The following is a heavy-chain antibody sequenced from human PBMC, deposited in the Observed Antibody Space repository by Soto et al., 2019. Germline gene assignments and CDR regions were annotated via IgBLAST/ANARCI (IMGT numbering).Heavy chain of an antibody. Sequence: GGSLRLSCAASGFSFSNNGMHWVRQAPGKGLEWVAIISYDGSKKYYADSVKGRFTISRDNSKNTLYLQMNSLRVEDTAVYYCSRYYGDHLDYWGQGTRVTVSS. CDR3: SRYYGDHLDY. V-gene: IGHV3-30*03. D-gene: IGHD4-17*01. CDR1: GFSFSNNG. CDR2: ISYDGSKK. J-gene: IGHJ4*02.